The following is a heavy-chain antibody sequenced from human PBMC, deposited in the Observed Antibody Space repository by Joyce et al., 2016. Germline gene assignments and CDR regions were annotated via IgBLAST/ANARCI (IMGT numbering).Heavy chain of an antibody. CDR3: ARTLVRGVVSGYYFDY. D-gene: IGHD3-10*01. V-gene: IGHV1-69*01. Sequence: QLVQSGAEVKKPGSSVKVACKASGGTFSSYAITWVRQAPGQGLEWMGGIVPIFNTTNYAPKFQGRVTITAVDSTSTAYMALSSLRSEDTAVYYCARTLVRGVVSGYYFDYWGQGTLVTVSS. J-gene: IGHJ4*02. CDR1: GGTFSSYA. CDR2: IVPIFNTT.